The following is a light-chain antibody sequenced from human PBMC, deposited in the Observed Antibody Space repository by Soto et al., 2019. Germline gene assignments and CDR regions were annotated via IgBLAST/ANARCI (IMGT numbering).Light chain of an antibody. CDR1: QSVSSSY. J-gene: IGKJ1*01. CDR2: GAS. CDR3: QQYNNWLPRT. V-gene: IGKV3-15*01. Sequence: EIVLTQSPGTLSLSPWEIATLSCRASQSVSSSYLAWYQQKPGQAPRLLIYGASTRATGIPARFSGSGSGTEFTLTISSLQSEDFAVYYCQQYNNWLPRTFGQGTKVDIK.